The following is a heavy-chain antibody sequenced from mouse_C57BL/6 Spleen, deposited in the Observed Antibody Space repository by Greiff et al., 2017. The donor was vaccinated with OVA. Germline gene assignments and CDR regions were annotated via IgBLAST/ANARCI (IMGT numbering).Heavy chain of an antibody. J-gene: IGHJ4*01. V-gene: IGHV1-82*01. Sequence: QVQLQQSGPELVKPGASVKISCKASGYAFSSSWMNWVKQRPGKGLEWIGRIYPGDGDTNYNGKFKGKATLTADKSSSTAYMQLSSLTSEDSAVYFCARSYGSRSFYYAMDCWGQGTSVTVSS. CDR2: IYPGDGDT. D-gene: IGHD1-1*01. CDR1: GYAFSSSW. CDR3: ARSYGSRSFYYAMDC.